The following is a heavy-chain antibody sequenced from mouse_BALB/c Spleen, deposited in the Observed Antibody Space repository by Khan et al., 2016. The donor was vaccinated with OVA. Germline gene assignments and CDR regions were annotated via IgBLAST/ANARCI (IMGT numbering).Heavy chain of an antibody. Sequence: QVQLKQSGAELVKPGASVRLSCKASGYTFTNYYLYWVKQSPGKGLEWVGEINPSTGGTDFNEKVKSKATLTVYKSSCTACIHLNSMKSEDSDAYYCTRSGYCSLAYWGQGTLVTVSA. D-gene: IGHD3-2*02. CDR3: TRSGYCSLAY. J-gene: IGHJ3*01. CDR1: GYTFTNYY. CDR2: INPSTGGT. V-gene: IGHV1-53*01.